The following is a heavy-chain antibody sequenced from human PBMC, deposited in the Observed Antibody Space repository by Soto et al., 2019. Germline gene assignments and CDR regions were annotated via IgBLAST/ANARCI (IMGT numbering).Heavy chain of an antibody. CDR2: IYYSGSS. CDR1: GGSISSGDFY. CDR3: AREVYHDRKIDY. Sequence: SETLSLTCTVSGGSISSGDFYWSWIRQPPGKGLEWIGYIYYSGSSYHNPSLQSRVTMPVDTSKNQFSLKLSSVTAADTAVYYCAREVYHDRKIDYWGQGTLVTVS. V-gene: IGHV4-30-4*01. J-gene: IGHJ4*02. D-gene: IGHD2-2*01.